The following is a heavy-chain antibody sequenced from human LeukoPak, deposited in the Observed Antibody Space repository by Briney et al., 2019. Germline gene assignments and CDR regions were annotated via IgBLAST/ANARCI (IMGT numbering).Heavy chain of an antibody. CDR3: ARHLHNDHGNPNWFDP. Sequence: SETLSLTCAVYGGSFSGYSWNWIRQPPVKGLEWIGEINHSGGTNYNPSLKSRVTISVDTSKKQFSLKLSSVTAADTAVYYCARHLHNDHGNPNWFDPWGQGALVTVSS. D-gene: IGHD4-11*01. J-gene: IGHJ5*02. CDR2: INHSGGT. CDR1: GGSFSGYS. V-gene: IGHV4-34*01.